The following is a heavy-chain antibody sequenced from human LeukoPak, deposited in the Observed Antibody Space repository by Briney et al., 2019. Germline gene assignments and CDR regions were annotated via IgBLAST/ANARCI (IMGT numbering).Heavy chain of an antibody. V-gene: IGHV4-34*01. CDR2: INHSGST. Sequence: SETLSLTCAVYGGSFSGYYWSWIRQPPGKGLEWIGEINHSGSTNYNPSLKSRVTISVDTSKNQFSLRLSSVTAADTAVYYCARIGGKSMVYGMDVWGQGTTVTVSS. J-gene: IGHJ6*02. CDR1: GGSFSGYY. CDR3: ARIGGKSMVYGMDV. D-gene: IGHD3-10*01.